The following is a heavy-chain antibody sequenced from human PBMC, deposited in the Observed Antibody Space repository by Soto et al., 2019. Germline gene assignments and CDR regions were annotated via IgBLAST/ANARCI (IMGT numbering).Heavy chain of an antibody. J-gene: IGHJ5*02. CDR3: AREGGLRELLFGWFDP. Sequence: PSQTLSLTCAISGDSVSSNSAAWNWIRQSPSRGLEWLGRTYYRSKWYNVYALSVKSRITINPDTSKNQFSLQLNSVTPEDTAVYYCAREGGLRELLFGWFDPWGQGTLVTVSS. V-gene: IGHV6-1*01. CDR2: TYYRSKWYN. CDR1: GDSVSSNSAA. D-gene: IGHD1-26*01.